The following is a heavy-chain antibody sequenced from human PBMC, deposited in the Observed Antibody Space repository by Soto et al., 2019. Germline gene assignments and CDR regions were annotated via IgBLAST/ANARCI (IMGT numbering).Heavy chain of an antibody. Sequence: ASVKVSCKASGYTFTRSGISWVRQAPGQGLEWMGWISTYNGDTNYAQTFQGRVTMTTDTSTGTVYMELRSLRSDDTAVYYCAREGVAPYYYYGMDVWGQGTPVTVSS. D-gene: IGHD5-12*01. CDR1: GYTFTRSG. V-gene: IGHV1-18*01. CDR3: AREGVAPYYYYGMDV. J-gene: IGHJ6*02. CDR2: ISTYNGDT.